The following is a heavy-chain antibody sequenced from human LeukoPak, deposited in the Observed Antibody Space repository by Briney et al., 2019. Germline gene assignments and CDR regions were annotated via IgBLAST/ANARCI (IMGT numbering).Heavy chain of an antibody. Sequence: GGSLRLSCAASGLTFSSYGMHWVRQAPGKGLEWVAVISYDGSNKYYADSVKGRFTISRDNSKNTLYLQMSSLRAEDTAVYYCAKVGQWELLSSLGEYWGQGTLVTVSS. CDR2: ISYDGSNK. CDR3: AKVGQWELLSSLGEY. CDR1: GLTFSSYG. D-gene: IGHD1-26*01. J-gene: IGHJ4*02. V-gene: IGHV3-30*18.